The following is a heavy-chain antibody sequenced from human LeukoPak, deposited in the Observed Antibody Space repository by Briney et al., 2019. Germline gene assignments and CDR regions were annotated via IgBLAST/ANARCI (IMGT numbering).Heavy chain of an antibody. V-gene: IGHV3-33*01. D-gene: IGHD4-17*01. J-gene: IGHJ4*02. CDR2: IWYDGSNK. Sequence: GRSLRLSCAASGFTFSSYGMHWVRQAPGKGLEWVAVIWYDGSNKYYADSVKGRFTISRDNSKNTLYLQMNSLRAEDTAVYYCARDPNYGDYSTHSDYWGQGTLVTVSS. CDR1: GFTFSSYG. CDR3: ARDPNYGDYSTHSDY.